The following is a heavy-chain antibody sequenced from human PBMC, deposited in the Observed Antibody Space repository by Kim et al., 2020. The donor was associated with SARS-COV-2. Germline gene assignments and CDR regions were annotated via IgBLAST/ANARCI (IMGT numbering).Heavy chain of an antibody. CDR1: GFTFSSYA. CDR2: IIGNGDST. Sequence: GGSLRLSCAASGFTFSSYAMSWVRQAPGKGLEWVSAIIGNGDSTYYADSVKGRFTISRDNFEDTLYLQMNSLRAEDTAVYYCAKDWARGYSVYGSQGSFDTWGQGTLVTVSS. J-gene: IGHJ4*02. V-gene: IGHV3-23*01. D-gene: IGHD5-12*01. CDR3: AKDWARGYSVYGSQGSFDT.